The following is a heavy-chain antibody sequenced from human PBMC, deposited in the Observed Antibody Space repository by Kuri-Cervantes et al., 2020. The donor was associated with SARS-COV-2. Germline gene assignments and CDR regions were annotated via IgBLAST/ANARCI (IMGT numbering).Heavy chain of an antibody. J-gene: IGHJ4*02. CDR2: INHSGST. CDR3: ASFSSVESGRGDY. Sequence: GSLRLSCAVYGGSFSGYYWSWIRQPPGKGLEWIGEINHSGSTNYNPSLKSRVTISVDTSKNQFSLKLSSVTAADTAVYYCASFSSVESGRGDYWGQGTLVTVSS. D-gene: IGHD2/OR15-2a*01. V-gene: IGHV4-34*01. CDR1: GGSFSGYY.